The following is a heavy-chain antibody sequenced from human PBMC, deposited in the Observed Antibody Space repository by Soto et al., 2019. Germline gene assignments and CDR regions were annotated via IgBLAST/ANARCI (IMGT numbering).Heavy chain of an antibody. D-gene: IGHD6-13*01. CDR1: GGSISSGGYY. CDR3: ATRYSSSWSLFDY. CDR2: IYYSGST. J-gene: IGHJ4*02. V-gene: IGHV4-31*03. Sequence: PSETLSLTCTVSGGSISSGGYYWSWIRQHPGKGLEWIGYIYYSGSTYYNPSLKSRVTISVDTSKNQFSPKLSSVTAADTAVYYCATRYSSSWSLFDYWGQGTLVTVSS.